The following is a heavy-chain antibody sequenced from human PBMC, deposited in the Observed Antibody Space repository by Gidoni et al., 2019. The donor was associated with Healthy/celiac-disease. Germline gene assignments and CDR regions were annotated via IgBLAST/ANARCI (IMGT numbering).Heavy chain of an antibody. CDR3: ARGLGSRYYGSRGYFDY. CDR1: GGSFSGYY. Sequence: QVQLQQWGAGLLKPSETLSLTCAVYGGSFSGYYWSWIRQPPGKGLEWIGEINHSGSTNYNPSLKSRVTISVDTSKNQFSLKLSSVTAADTAVYYCARGLGSRYYGSRGYFDYWGQGTLVTVSS. D-gene: IGHD3-10*01. V-gene: IGHV4-34*01. CDR2: INHSGST. J-gene: IGHJ4*02.